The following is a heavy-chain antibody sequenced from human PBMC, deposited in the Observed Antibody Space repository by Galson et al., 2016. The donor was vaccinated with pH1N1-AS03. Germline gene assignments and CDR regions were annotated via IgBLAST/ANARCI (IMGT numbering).Heavy chain of an antibody. CDR2: IYHTGNT. CDR3: ARDPLRGDYGGTLFDY. Sequence: TLTLTCAVSGYSISSGSCWGWIRQPPGKGLEWIGNIYHTGNTYYNPSLRNRVTISVDKSKNQFSLKLSSVTAADTAVYYCARDPLRGDYGGTLFDYWGQGTLVTVSS. V-gene: IGHV4-38-2*02. D-gene: IGHD4-17*01. J-gene: IGHJ4*02. CDR1: GYSISSGSC.